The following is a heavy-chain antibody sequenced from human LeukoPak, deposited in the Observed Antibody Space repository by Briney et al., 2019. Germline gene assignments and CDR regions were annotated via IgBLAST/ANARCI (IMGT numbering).Heavy chain of an antibody. CDR1: GFTVSSNS. Sequence: PGGSLRLSCTVSGFTVSSNSMSWVRQAPGKGLEWASFIYSDNTHYSDSVKGRFTISRDNSKNTLFLQMNSLRAEATAVYYCAGGGFGEAYYYYYYMDVWGKGTTVTVSS. CDR2: IYSDNT. D-gene: IGHD3-10*01. J-gene: IGHJ6*03. CDR3: AGGGFGEAYYYYYYMDV. V-gene: IGHV3-53*01.